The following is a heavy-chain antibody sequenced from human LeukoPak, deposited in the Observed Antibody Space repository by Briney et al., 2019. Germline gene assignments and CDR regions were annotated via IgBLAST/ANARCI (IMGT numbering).Heavy chain of an antibody. CDR3: AKSDYDSSGYYYFEY. D-gene: IGHD3-22*01. CDR1: GFSSYG. Sequence: GGSLRLSCAASGFSSYGMHWVRQAPGKGLEWVAFIRYDGSNKFYADSVKGRFTISRDNSKNTLYLQMNSRRAEDTAVYYCAKSDYDSSGYYYFEYRGQGTLVTVSS. J-gene: IGHJ4*02. CDR2: IRYDGSNK. V-gene: IGHV3-30*02.